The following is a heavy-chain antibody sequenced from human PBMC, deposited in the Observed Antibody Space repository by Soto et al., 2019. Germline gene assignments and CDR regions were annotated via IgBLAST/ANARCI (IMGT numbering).Heavy chain of an antibody. V-gene: IGHV5-51*01. CDR3: ARQDGSALYYFDY. D-gene: IGHD6-19*01. J-gene: IGHJ4*02. CDR2: IYPGDSDT. Sequence: GESLKISCKGSGYTFTIYWIALVLQMPGKGLEWMWIIYPGDSDTRYSPSFQGQVSISADKSISTAYLQWSSLKASDTAMYYCARQDGSALYYFDYWGQGTLVTVSS. CDR1: GYTFTIYW.